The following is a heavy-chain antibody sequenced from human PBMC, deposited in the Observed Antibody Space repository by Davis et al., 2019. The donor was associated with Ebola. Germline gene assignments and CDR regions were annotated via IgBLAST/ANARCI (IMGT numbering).Heavy chain of an antibody. CDR2: ISSSSSTI. V-gene: IGHV3-48*01. CDR1: GFTFSSYS. D-gene: IGHD3-22*01. Sequence: GGSLRLSCAASGFTFSSYSMNWVRQAPGKGLEWVSYISSSSSTIYYADSVKGRFTISRDNAKNSLYLQMNSLRAEDTAVYYCAKDGSGITMIGYYFDYWGQGTLVTVSS. CDR3: AKDGSGITMIGYYFDY. J-gene: IGHJ4*02.